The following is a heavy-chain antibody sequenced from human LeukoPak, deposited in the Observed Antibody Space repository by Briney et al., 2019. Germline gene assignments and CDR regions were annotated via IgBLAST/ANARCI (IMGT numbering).Heavy chain of an antibody. V-gene: IGHV3-20*04. Sequence: AGSLSLSCAASGFTINNYGMSWVRQRPRKGLELVSGMNWNDGRTGYSNSVNGRFTISRDNAKLSLYLEMNSLRAEDTALYYCARGSDNSGSYQSFDYWGQGTLVTVSS. CDR1: GFTINNYG. CDR2: MNWNDGRT. J-gene: IGHJ4*02. D-gene: IGHD1-26*01. CDR3: ARGSDNSGSYQSFDY.